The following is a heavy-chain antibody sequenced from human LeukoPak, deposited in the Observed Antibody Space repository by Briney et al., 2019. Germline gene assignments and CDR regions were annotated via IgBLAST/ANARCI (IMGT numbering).Heavy chain of an antibody. CDR3: AKVSAAIVSGVERLGADFEY. CDR2: ISDSGSP. CDR1: GDSLSPFY. V-gene: IGHV4-59*01. Sequence: SATLSLSCSVSGDSLSPFYCNWIRQPPGKGLEWIGYISDSGSPNFHPSLKGRVTTSVDASKRKFSLRLTSVTAADTAVYYCAKVSAAIVSGVERLGADFEYWGQGVLVTVSS. D-gene: IGHD3-3*01. J-gene: IGHJ4*02.